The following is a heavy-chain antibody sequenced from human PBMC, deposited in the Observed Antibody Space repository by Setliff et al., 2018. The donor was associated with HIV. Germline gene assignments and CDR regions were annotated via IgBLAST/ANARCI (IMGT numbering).Heavy chain of an antibody. CDR3: VRDEKRAAGGTLYYFDY. D-gene: IGHD1-1*01. CDR2: ITDDNRDT. CDR1: GYMFGPYG. J-gene: IGHJ4*02. V-gene: IGHV1-18*01. Sequence: ASVKVSCKASGYMFGPYGFSWVRQVPGQRPEWMGWITDDNRDTHSARNFQGRITLTTDISSTTAYMELGSLTSDDTAVYYCVRDEKRAAGGTLYYFDYWGQGTLVTVSS.